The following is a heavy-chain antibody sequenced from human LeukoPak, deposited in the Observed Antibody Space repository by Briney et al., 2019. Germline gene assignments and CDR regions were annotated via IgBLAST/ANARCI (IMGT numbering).Heavy chain of an antibody. CDR3: ARGAWTFDY. CDR2: IKQDGSEK. J-gene: IGHJ4*02. V-gene: IGHV3-7*01. CDR1: GFTFSSYW. Sequence: GGSLRLSCVPSGFTFSSYWMSWVRQAPGKGLEWVANIKQDGSEKYYVDSVKGRFTISRDNAKNSLYLQMNSLRAEDTAVYYCARGAWTFDYWGQGTLVSVSS. D-gene: IGHD3/OR15-3a*01.